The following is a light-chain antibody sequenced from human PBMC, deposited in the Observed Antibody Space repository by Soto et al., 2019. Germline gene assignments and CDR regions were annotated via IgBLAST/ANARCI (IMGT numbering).Light chain of an antibody. CDR2: AAS. CDR3: LQLYNFSWT. V-gene: IGKV1-6*01. J-gene: IGKJ1*01. Sequence: TQSPGTLSLSPVEIATISCRASQVIGNDLAWYQQKQGKAPRLLIFAASNLQSGVPSRFSGSVSGTDGTITISRLKKEDGATYDCLQLYNFSWTFGQGTKVDNK. CDR1: QVIGND.